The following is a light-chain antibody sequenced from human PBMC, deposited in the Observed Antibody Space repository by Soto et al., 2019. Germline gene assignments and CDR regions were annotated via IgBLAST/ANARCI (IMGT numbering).Light chain of an antibody. Sequence: DTPWTQSTTSVSASVREKITITCRASQGLSNYLAWYQQKPGKAPRLLIYAASTLQSGVPSRFSGNGSETDFTLTISSLQPEYFATYYCEQVNNYPLLFGGGTKVDIK. J-gene: IGKJ4*01. CDR1: QGLSNY. CDR3: EQVNNYPLL. CDR2: AAS. V-gene: IGKV1-9*01.